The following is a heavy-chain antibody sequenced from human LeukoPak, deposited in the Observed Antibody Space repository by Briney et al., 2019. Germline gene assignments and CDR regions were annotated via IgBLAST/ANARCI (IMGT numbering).Heavy chain of an antibody. CDR1: GYTFTGYY. CDR3: ARGLVGATAGSY. J-gene: IGHJ4*02. Sequence: ASVKVSCRASGYTFTGYYMHWVRQAPGQGLEWMGWINPNSGGTNYAQKFQGRVTTTRDTSISTAYMELSRLRSDDTAVYYCARGLVGATAGSYWGQGTLVTVSS. V-gene: IGHV1-2*02. D-gene: IGHD1-26*01. CDR2: INPNSGGT.